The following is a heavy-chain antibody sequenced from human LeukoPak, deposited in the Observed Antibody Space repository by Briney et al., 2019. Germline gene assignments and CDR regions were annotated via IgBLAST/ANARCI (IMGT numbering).Heavy chain of an antibody. CDR3: ARVTAWSGYYFLDY. CDR2: INSDGSNT. CDR1: GFSFSTYW. D-gene: IGHD3-3*01. J-gene: IGHJ4*02. V-gene: IGHV3-74*01. Sequence: GGSLRLSCAASGFSFSTYWMHWVRQAPGQGLVWVSRINSDGSNTTYADSVKGRLTISRDHAKSTLFLQMNSVRAEDTAVYYCARVTAWSGYYFLDYWGQGTLVSVSS.